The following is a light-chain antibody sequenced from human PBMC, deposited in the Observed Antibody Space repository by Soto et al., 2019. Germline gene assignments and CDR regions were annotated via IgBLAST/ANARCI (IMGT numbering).Light chain of an antibody. CDR1: SGSVSSSHY. Sequence: QTVVTQEPSLSVSPGGTVTLTCGLSSGSVSSSHYPSWYQQTPGQAPRTLIYSTNTRPSAVPDRLSGSILCNKAAPTITCAREDDDDAYYCVLYMGSSILVFGGGTQVTVL. J-gene: IGLJ2*01. CDR2: STN. CDR3: VLYMGSSILV. V-gene: IGLV8-61*01.